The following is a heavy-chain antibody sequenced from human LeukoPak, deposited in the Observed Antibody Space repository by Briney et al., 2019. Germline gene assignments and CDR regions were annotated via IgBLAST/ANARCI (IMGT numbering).Heavy chain of an antibody. CDR2: IIPIFGTA. V-gene: IGHV1-69*06. J-gene: IGHJ4*02. CDR1: GGTFSSYA. D-gene: IGHD5-18*01. CDR3: ATDRRIQLWLGFDY. Sequence: SVKVSCKASGGTFSSYAISWVRQAPGQGLEWMGGIIPIFGTANYAQKFQGRVTMTEDTSTDTAYMELSSLRSEDTAVYYCATDRRIQLWLGFDYWGQGTLVTVSS.